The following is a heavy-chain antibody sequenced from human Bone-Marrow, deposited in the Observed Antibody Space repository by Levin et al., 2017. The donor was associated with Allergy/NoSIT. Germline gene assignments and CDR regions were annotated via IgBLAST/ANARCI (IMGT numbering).Heavy chain of an antibody. D-gene: IGHD2-15*01. CDR2: ISGSSGTI. J-gene: IGHJ6*03. CDR3: ARVRCSGGSCYLPYNYYMDG. Sequence: GESLKISCAAYGFTFSSYSMYWVRQAPGKGLEWVSYISGSSGTIYYADSVKGRLTISRDNAKNSLYLQMNSLRAEDTAVYYCARVRCSGGSCYLPYNYYMDGWGKGTTVTVSS. CDR1: GFTFSSYS. V-gene: IGHV3-48*01.